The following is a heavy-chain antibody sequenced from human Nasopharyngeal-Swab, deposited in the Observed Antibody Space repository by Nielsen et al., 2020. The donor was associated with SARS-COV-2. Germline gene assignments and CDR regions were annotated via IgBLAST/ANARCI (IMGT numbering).Heavy chain of an antibody. D-gene: IGHD4-17*01. CDR1: GYTFTNYY. CDR2: FNPSGGGT. J-gene: IGHJ2*01. CDR3: ARDLYGDFFSYFDL. V-gene: IGHV1-46*04. Sequence: ASVKVSCKASGYTFTNYYIHWVRQAPGQGLEWMGLFNPSGGGTTYAQKLQGRVTMTRAPSTTTVYMEMSNLNSEDTAVYYCARDLYGDFFSYFDLWGRGTLVTVSS.